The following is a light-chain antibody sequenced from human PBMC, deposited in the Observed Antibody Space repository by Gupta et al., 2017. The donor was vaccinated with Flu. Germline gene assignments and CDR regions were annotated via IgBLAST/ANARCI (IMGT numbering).Light chain of an antibody. CDR1: QNIDNY. V-gene: IGKV1-39*01. Sequence: DIHLTQSPSPLSASVGDRVTITCRASQNIDNYVNWYQVKPGEAPKFLIYSASKLESGVPTRFSGSGSATDFTLTISDLQPEDFATYFCQQSFSVPWTFGLGTKLEIK. CDR3: QQSFSVPWT. J-gene: IGKJ2*02. CDR2: SAS.